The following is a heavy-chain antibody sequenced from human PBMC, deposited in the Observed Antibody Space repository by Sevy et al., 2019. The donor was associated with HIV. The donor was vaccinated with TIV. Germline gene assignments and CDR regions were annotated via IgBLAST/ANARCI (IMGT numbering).Heavy chain of an antibody. V-gene: IGHV1-2*02. J-gene: IGHJ6*02. CDR1: GYTFTGYY. Sequence: ASVKVSCKASGYTFTGYYMHWVRQAPGQGLEWVGWINPNSGGTNYAQKFQGRVTMTRDTSISTAYMELSRLRSDDTAVYYCARGSYYYDSSGSPLDVWGQGTTVTVSS. CDR3: ARGSYYYDSSGSPLDV. CDR2: INPNSGGT. D-gene: IGHD3-22*01.